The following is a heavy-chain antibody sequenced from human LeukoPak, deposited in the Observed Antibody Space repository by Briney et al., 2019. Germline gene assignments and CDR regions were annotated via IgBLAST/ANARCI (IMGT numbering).Heavy chain of an antibody. CDR3: ARKRGGIDDSRALDL. CDR2: ISHDGSKV. CDR1: GFTFRSYS. J-gene: IGHJ6*02. Sequence: PGGSLRLSCAASGFTFRSYSMHWVRQAPGKGLEWAATISHDGSKVYYADSVKGRFTISRDNSKNTLYLEMSGLRVEDTAVFNCARKRGGIDDSRALDLWGQGTTVIVSS. D-gene: IGHD3-22*01. V-gene: IGHV3-30-3*01.